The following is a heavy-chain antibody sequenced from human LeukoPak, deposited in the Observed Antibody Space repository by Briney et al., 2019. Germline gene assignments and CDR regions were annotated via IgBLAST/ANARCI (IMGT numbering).Heavy chain of an antibody. D-gene: IGHD2-15*01. CDR2: IDHGGST. CDR3: ALVRCHSGRPGP. CDR1: DLNMMNYY. J-gene: IGHJ5*02. Sequence: PSETLSLTCAVYDLNMMNYYWSWIRQPPGKGLEWIGEIDHGGSTTYNPSLKGRVAISIDPSRNQFYLKVNSVTAADTGIYFCALVRCHSGRPGPWGQGTLVSVSS. V-gene: IGHV4-34*08.